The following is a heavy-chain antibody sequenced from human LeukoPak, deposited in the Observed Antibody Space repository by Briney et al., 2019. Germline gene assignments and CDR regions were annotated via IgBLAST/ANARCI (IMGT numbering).Heavy chain of an antibody. CDR3: ARARPYNWKHDAFDI. V-gene: IGHV4-59*01. J-gene: IGHJ3*02. Sequence: SETLSLTCTVSGGSISSYYWSWIRQPPGKGLERIGYIYYSGSTNYNPSLKSRVTISVDTSKNQFSLKLSSVTAADTAVYYCARARPYNWKHDAFDIWGQGTMVTVSS. D-gene: IGHD1-20*01. CDR1: GGSISSYY. CDR2: IYYSGST.